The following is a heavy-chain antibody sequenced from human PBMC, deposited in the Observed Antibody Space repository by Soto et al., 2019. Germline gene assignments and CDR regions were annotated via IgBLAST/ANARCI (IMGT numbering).Heavy chain of an antibody. CDR1: GFTFSSYA. Sequence: GGSLRLSCAASGFTFSSYAMHWVRQAPGKGLEWVAVISYDGSNKYYADSVKGRFTISRDNSKNTLYLQMNSLRAEDTAVYYCARDGVAKILWIYYDGMDVWGQETTVTVSS. J-gene: IGHJ6*02. V-gene: IGHV3-30-3*01. D-gene: IGHD5-12*01. CDR2: ISYDGSNK. CDR3: ARDGVAKILWIYYDGMDV.